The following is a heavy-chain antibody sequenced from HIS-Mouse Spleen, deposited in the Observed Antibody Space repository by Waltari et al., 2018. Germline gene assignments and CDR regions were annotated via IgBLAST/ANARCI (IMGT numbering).Heavy chain of an antibody. CDR1: GYTFTSYG. D-gene: IGHD5-18*01. Sequence: QVQLVQSGAEVKKPGASVKVSCKASGYTFTSYGISWVRQAPGQGLEGRGWIVTYKENTNKALKLQGRVTRTTDTSTSTAYMELRSLRSDDTAVYYCARDSVTHFDYWGQGTLVTVSS. V-gene: IGHV1-18*01. CDR2: IVTYKENT. CDR3: ARDSVTHFDY. J-gene: IGHJ4*02.